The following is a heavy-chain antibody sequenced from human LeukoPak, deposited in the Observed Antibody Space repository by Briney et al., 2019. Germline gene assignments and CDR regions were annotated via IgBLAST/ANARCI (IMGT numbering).Heavy chain of an antibody. J-gene: IGHJ3*02. CDR2: IYYSGST. CDR1: GGSISSYY. CDR3: ARHNWNYIAFDI. D-gene: IGHD1-7*01. Sequence: SETLSLTSTVSGGSISSYYWSWIRQPPGKGLEWIGYIYYSGSTNYNPSLKSRVTISVDTSKNQFSLKLSSVTAADTAVYYCARHNWNYIAFDIWGQGTMVTVSS. V-gene: IGHV4-59*01.